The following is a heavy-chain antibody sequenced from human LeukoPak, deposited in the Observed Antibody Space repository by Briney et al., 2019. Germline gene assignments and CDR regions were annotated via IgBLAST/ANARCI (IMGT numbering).Heavy chain of an antibody. CDR1: GGSISSDY. D-gene: IGHD4-23*01. CDR3: ARDLHGGNSGLGY. CDR2: IHYSGFS. J-gene: IGHJ1*01. Sequence: PSETLSLTCTVSGGSISSDYWSWIRQPPGKGLEWIGYIHYSGFSNYNPSLKSRVTISVDTSKNQFSLKLSFVTAADTAVYYCARDLHGGNSGLGYWGQGTLVTVSS. V-gene: IGHV4-59*01.